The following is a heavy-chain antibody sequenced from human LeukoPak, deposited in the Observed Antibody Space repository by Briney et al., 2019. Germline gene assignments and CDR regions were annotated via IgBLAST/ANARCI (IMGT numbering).Heavy chain of an antibody. CDR1: GYTFTGYY. CDR2: INPNSGGT. J-gene: IGHJ4*02. V-gene: IGHV1-2*02. CDR3: ARARIAVAGATIDY. D-gene: IGHD6-19*01. Sequence: GASVKVSCKASGYTFTGYYMHWVRQAPGQGLEWMGWINPNSGGTNYAQKFQGRVTMTRDTSISTAYMELSRLRSDDTAVYYRARARIAVAGATIDYWGQGTLVTVSS.